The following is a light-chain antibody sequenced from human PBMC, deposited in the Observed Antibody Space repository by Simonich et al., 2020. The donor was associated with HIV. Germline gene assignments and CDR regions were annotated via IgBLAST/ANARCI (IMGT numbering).Light chain of an antibody. V-gene: IGKV3-15*01. CDR3: QQYNNWPITWT. CDR2: GAS. J-gene: IGKJ1*01. Sequence: EIVMTQSPATLSVSPGERATLSCRASESISSNLAWYQQKPGQAPRLLIYGASTRATGMSARFSGSGYGTEFTLTISSLQSEDFAVYYCQQYNNWPITWTFGQGTKVEIK. CDR1: ESISSN.